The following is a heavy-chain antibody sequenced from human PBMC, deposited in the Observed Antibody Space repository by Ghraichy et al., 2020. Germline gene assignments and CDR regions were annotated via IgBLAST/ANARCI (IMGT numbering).Heavy chain of an antibody. CDR3: ARDADYGDYAIAGAIDY. V-gene: IGHV3-7*01. D-gene: IGHD4-17*01. CDR1: GFTFSSYW. Sequence: GGSLRLSCAASGFTFSSYWMSWVRQAPGKGLEWVANIKQDGSEKYYVDSVKGRFTISRDNAKNSLYLQMNSLRAEDTAVYYCARDADYGDYAIAGAIDYWGRGTLVTVSS. CDR2: IKQDGSEK. J-gene: IGHJ4*02.